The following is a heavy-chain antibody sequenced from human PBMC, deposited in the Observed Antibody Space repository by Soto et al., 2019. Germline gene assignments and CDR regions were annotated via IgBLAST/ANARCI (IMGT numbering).Heavy chain of an antibody. CDR2: IYRTGST. J-gene: IGHJ4*02. Sequence: GTLSLTCTVSGGSFTSNNWWTWVRQPPGQGLEWIGEIYRTGSTNYNPSLKSRVTISLDKSENQFSLKVTSLTAADTAVYYCASRDPGTSVDYWGQGTLVTVSS. CDR1: GGSFTSNNW. D-gene: IGHD1-7*01. CDR3: ASRDPGTSVDY. V-gene: IGHV4-4*02.